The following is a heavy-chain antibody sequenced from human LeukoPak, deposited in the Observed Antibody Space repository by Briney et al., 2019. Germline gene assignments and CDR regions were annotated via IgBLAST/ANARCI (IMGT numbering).Heavy chain of an antibody. V-gene: IGHV3-30*18. Sequence: GGSLRLSCAASGFTFSSYGIHWVRQAPGKGLEWVAVISYDGSNKYYADSVKGRFTISRDNSKNTLYLQMNSLRAEDTAVYYCAKDRGCPDYWGQGTLVTVSS. D-gene: IGHD3-16*01. CDR3: AKDRGCPDY. CDR1: GFTFSSYG. CDR2: ISYDGSNK. J-gene: IGHJ4*02.